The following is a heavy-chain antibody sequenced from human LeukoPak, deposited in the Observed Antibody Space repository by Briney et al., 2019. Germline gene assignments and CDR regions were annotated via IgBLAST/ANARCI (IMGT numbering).Heavy chain of an antibody. CDR2: IYYSGST. V-gene: IGHV4-31*03. Sequence: PSQTLSLTCTVSGGSISSGGYYWSWLRQHPGKGLEWIGYIYYSGSTYYNPSLKSRVTISVDTSKNQFSLKLSSVTAADTAVYYCAAGQGPNYYYYYYMDVWGKGTTVTVSS. J-gene: IGHJ6*03. CDR3: AAGQGPNYYYYYYMDV. D-gene: IGHD6-13*01. CDR1: GGSISSGGYY.